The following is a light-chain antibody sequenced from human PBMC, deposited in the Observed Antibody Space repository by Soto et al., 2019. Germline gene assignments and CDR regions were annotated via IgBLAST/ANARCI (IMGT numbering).Light chain of an antibody. V-gene: IGLV2-14*02. CDR2: XXN. J-gene: IGLJ1*01. CDR1: TSFVGTYNF. CDR3: SSCAGSSNV. Sequence: SVLTQPASVSGSAGQSITISCTGTTSFVGTYNFVSWYQQHPCKAPKLMIYXXNKRPSGVPDRFSGSKSGNTASLTVSGLQAEDEADYYCSSCAGSSNVFRTGTKVTVL.